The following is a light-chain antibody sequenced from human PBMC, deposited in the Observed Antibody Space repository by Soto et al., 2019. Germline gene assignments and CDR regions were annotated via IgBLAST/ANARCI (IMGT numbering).Light chain of an antibody. CDR2: WAS. CDR1: QSVLSSSNNKNY. CDR3: QQYYTTLFT. J-gene: IGKJ2*01. V-gene: IGKV4-1*01. Sequence: DIVMTQSPDYLPVSLGERATISCKSSQSVLSSSNNKNYLAWYQHKSGLPPKLLIYWASTRESGVPDRFSGSGSGTDVTLTISSLQAEDVAVYYCQQYYTTLFTFGQGTKLESK.